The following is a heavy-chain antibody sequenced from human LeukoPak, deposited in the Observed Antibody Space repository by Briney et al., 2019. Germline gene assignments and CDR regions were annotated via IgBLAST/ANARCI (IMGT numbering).Heavy chain of an antibody. Sequence: KLSETLSLTCAVYGGSFSGYYWSWIRQPPGNGLEWIGEINHSGSTNYNPSLKSRVTISVDTSKNQFSLKLSSVTAADTAVYYCARHNRGYCSGGSCSTYYYYMDVWGKGTTVTISS. CDR1: GGSFSGYY. J-gene: IGHJ6*03. D-gene: IGHD2-15*01. CDR3: ARHNRGYCSGGSCSTYYYYMDV. CDR2: INHSGST. V-gene: IGHV4-34*01.